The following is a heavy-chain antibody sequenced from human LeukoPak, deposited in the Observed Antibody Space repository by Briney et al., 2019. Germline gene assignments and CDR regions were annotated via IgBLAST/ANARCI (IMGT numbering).Heavy chain of an antibody. CDR2: IYYSGNT. CDR1: GGSISSGGYY. J-gene: IGHJ4*02. CDR3: ASGMTTVTSSFDY. V-gene: IGHV4-31*03. Sequence: SETLSLTCTVSGGSISSGGYYWSWIRQHPGKGLGWIGYIYYSGNTYYNPSLKSRVTISVDTSKNQFSLKLSSVTAADTAVYYCASGMTTVTSSFDYWGRGILVTVSS. D-gene: IGHD4-17*01.